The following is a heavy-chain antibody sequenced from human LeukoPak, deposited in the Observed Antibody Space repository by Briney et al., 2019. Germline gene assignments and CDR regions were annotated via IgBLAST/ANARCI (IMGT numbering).Heavy chain of an antibody. V-gene: IGHV4-59*01. CDR2: IYSSGNT. Sequence: PSETLSLTCSFSVDSISTYYWSWIRQSPGEGREWIGHIYSSGNTDYNSSLKSRVTISVDTSKSQFSLRLSSVTATDTAVYYCARLRWQLVGPYFDYWGQGILVTVSS. CDR3: ARLRWQLVGPYFDY. D-gene: IGHD1-26*01. J-gene: IGHJ4*02. CDR1: VDSISTYY.